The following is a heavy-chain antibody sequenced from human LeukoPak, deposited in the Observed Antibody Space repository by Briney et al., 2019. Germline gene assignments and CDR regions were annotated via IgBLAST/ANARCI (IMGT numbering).Heavy chain of an antibody. CDR3: AREGRHCGRDCYSFDS. V-gene: IGHV1-2*02. CDR1: AYTFTDSY. D-gene: IGHD2-21*02. CDR2: INLKSGDT. J-gene: IGHJ4*02. Sequence: GASVKVSCKASAYTFTDSYMHWVRQAPGQGLEYLAWINLKSGDTKYAQKFQGRVSMTRDTSIYTAYMDLRSLTSDDTAVYYCAREGRHCGRDCYSFDSWGQGTLVTVSS.